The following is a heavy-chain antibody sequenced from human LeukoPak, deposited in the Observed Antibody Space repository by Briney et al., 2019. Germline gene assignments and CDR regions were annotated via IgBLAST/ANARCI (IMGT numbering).Heavy chain of an antibody. V-gene: IGHV3-30*18. CDR3: ANRPSDYGDYVTYFDC. Sequence: GGSLRLSCAASGFSFISYGMHWVRQAPGKGLEWVGVISDDGRNRKYADSVKGRFTISRDNSKDTLYLQMNSLRDEDTAVYYCANRPSDYGDYVTYFDCWGQGTLVTVSS. D-gene: IGHD4-17*01. J-gene: IGHJ4*02. CDR2: ISDDGRNR. CDR1: GFSFISYG.